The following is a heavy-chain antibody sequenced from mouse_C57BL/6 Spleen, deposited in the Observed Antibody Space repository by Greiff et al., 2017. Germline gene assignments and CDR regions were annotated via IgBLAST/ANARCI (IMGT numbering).Heavy chain of an antibody. CDR3: ARGNYGYAMDY. V-gene: IGHV5-17*01. CDR2: ISSGSSTI. J-gene: IGHJ4*01. Sequence: DVHLVESGGGLVKPGGSLKLSCAASGFTFSDYGIHWVRQAPEKGLEWVAYISSGSSTIYYADTVKGGFTISRDNAKTTLFLQMTSLRSEDTAMFYCARGNYGYAMDYWGQGTSVTVSS. D-gene: IGHD2-1*01. CDR1: GFTFSDYG.